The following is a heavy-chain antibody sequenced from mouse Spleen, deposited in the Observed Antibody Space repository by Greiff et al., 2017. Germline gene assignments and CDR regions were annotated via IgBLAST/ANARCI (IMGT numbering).Heavy chain of an antibody. CDR1: GFSFNTYA. J-gene: IGHJ3*01. V-gene: IGHV10-1*01. D-gene: IGHD1-1*01. CDR3: GGPIYYYGSIFAY. Sequence: EVQLMESGGGLVQPNGSLKISCAASGFSFNTYAMNWVRQAPGKGLEWVARIRSKCNNYATYYAVSVKDRFTISRADSESMLYLQMQTLKTAATAMYYCGGPIYYYGSIFAYWGQGTLVTGSA. CDR2: IRSKCNNYAT.